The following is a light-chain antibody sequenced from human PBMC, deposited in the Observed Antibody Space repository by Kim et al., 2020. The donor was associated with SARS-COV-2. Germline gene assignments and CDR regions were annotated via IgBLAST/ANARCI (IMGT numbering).Light chain of an antibody. J-gene: IGLJ2*01. CDR1: YD. Sequence: YDVHWYQQLPGAAPKLLIYTNINRPSGVPDRFFGSTSGTSASLAITGLQAADEADYYCQSYDSSLGGSVFGGGTKLTVL. CDR3: QSYDSSLGGSV. CDR2: TNI. V-gene: IGLV1-40*01.